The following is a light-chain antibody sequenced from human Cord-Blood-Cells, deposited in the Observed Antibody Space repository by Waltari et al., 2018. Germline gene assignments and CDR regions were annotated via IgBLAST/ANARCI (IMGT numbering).Light chain of an antibody. CDR3: QQRSNWPPFT. J-gene: IGKJ3*01. V-gene: IGKV3-11*01. CDR1: QTVSSY. Sequence: EIVFTQSPATLSLSPGARAPLSCRASQTVSSYLAWSQQKPGQAPRLLIYYASDRATGIPARFSGSGSATDFTLTISSLEPEDVAVYYCQQRSNWPPFTFGPGTKVDIK. CDR2: YAS.